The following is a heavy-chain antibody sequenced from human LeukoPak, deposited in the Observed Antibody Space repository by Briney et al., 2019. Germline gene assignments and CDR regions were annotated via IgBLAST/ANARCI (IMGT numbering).Heavy chain of an antibody. V-gene: IGHV1-8*03. J-gene: IGHJ3*02. CDR2: INPKAGNT. D-gene: IGHD1-26*01. CDR3: AVAGANTRLGDAFDI. CDR1: GYTFTTYD. Sequence: ASVKVSCKASGYTFTTYDINWVPEATGQGLEWRGWINPKAGNTGYGQTFQGRAPITRNTSISTAYMELSSLRSEDTAVYYCAVAGANTRLGDAFDIWGQGTMVTVSS.